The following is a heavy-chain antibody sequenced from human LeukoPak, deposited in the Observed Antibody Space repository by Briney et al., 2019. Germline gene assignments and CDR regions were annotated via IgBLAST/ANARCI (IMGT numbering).Heavy chain of an antibody. V-gene: IGHV4-34*01. D-gene: IGHD5-12*01. Sequence: SETLSLTCAVYGGSFSGYYWSWIRQPPGKGLEWIGEINHSGNTNYNPSLKSRVTISVDTSKNQFSLKLSSVTAADTAVYYCARRKWLRFWYYFDYWGQGTLVTVSS. CDR1: GGSFSGYY. CDR2: INHSGNT. CDR3: ARRKWLRFWYYFDY. J-gene: IGHJ4*02.